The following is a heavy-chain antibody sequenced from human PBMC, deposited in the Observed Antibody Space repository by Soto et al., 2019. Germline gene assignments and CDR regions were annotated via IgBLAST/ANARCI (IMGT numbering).Heavy chain of an antibody. CDR3: ARDGSGDRPSSYYYGMDV. D-gene: IGHD3-10*01. V-gene: IGHV1-2*04. CDR2: INPNSGGT. Sequence: ASVKVSCKASGYTFTGYYMHWVRQAPGQGLEWMGWINPNSGGTNYAQKFQGWVTMTRDTSISTAYMELSRLRSDDTAVYYCARDGSGDRPSSYYYGMDVWGQGTTVTVSS. J-gene: IGHJ6*02. CDR1: GYTFTGYY.